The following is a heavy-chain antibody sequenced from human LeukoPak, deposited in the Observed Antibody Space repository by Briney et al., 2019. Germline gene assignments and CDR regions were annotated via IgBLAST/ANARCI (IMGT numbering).Heavy chain of an antibody. Sequence: GGSLRLSCAASGFTFSSYSMNWVRQAPGKGLEWVSYISSSSSTIYYADSVKGRFTISRDNSKNTLYLQMNSLRAEDTAVYYCARSASPLRFLEWLLEKLDYWGQGTLVTVSS. D-gene: IGHD3-3*01. J-gene: IGHJ4*02. CDR2: ISSSSSTI. V-gene: IGHV3-48*01. CDR1: GFTFSSYS. CDR3: ARSASPLRFLEWLLEKLDY.